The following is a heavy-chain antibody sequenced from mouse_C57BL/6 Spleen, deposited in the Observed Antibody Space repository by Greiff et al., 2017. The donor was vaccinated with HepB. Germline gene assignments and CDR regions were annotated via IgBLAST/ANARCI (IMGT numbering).Heavy chain of an antibody. CDR1: GYAFTNYL. D-gene: IGHD1-1*01. CDR3: ARRDGSRDYCDY. V-gene: IGHV1-54*01. J-gene: IGHJ2*01. CDR2: INPGSGGT. Sequence: QVQLKQSGAELVRPGTSVKVSCKASGYAFTNYLIGWVKQRPGQGLEWIGVINPGSGGTNYNEKFKGKATLTADKSSSTAYMQLSSLTSEDSAVYFCARRDGSRDYCDYWGQGTTLTVSS.